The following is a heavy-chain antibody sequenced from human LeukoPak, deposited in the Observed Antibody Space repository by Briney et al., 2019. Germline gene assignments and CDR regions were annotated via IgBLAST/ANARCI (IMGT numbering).Heavy chain of an antibody. CDR2: TYTSGST. CDR3: ARANGSHRDAFDI. Sequence: SETLSLTCTVSGGSISSGSYYWSWIRQPAGKGLEWIGRTYTSGSTNYNPSLKSRVTISVDTSKNQFSLKLSSVTAADTAVYYCARANGSHRDAFDIWGQGTMVTVSS. J-gene: IGHJ3*02. D-gene: IGHD1-26*01. CDR1: GGSISSGSYY. V-gene: IGHV4-61*02.